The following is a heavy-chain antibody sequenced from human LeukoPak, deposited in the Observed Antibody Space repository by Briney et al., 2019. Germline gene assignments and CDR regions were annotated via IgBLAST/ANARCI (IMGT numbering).Heavy chain of an antibody. J-gene: IGHJ4*02. Sequence: GGSLRLSCAASGFTVSGYYLNWVRQAPGKGLEWVSLIYSDGTTFYADSVKGRFTVSRDNSKNTLSLQMNSLRGEDTAVYYCATTHRYTGYPGPFDYWGQGALVTVSS. V-gene: IGHV3-53*01. CDR2: IYSDGTT. CDR3: ATTHRYTGYPGPFDY. CDR1: GFTVSGYY. D-gene: IGHD5-12*01.